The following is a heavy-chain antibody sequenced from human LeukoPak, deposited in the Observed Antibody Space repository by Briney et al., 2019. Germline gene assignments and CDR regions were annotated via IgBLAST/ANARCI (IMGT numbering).Heavy chain of an antibody. CDR3: ARTPRNGYNYYFDY. CDR2: IYYSGST. Sequence: SETLSLTCTVSGGSISSYHWSWIRQPPGKGLEWIGYIYYSGSTNYNPSLKSRVTISVDTSKNQFSLKLSSVTVVDTAVYYCARTPRNGYNYYFDYWGQGTLVTVSS. D-gene: IGHD5-24*01. CDR1: GGSISSYH. J-gene: IGHJ4*02. V-gene: IGHV4-59*01.